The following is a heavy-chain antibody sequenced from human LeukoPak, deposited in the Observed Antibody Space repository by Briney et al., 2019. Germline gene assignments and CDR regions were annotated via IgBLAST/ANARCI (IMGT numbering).Heavy chain of an antibody. CDR2: ISSNGAAT. CDR3: AKDFGSYGPTLDY. V-gene: IGHV3-64*04. Sequence: GGSLRLSCSASGFTFNRFYLHWVRQAPGKGLEFVPHISSNGAATYYADSVKGRFTISRDNSKNTLYLQMNSLRAEDTAVYYCAKDFGSYGPTLDYWGQGTRVTVSS. CDR1: GFTFNRFY. J-gene: IGHJ4*02. D-gene: IGHD5-18*01.